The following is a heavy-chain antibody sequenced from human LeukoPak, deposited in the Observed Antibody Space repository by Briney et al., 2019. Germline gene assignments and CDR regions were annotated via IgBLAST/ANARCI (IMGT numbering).Heavy chain of an antibody. CDR1: GFTFRGYA. D-gene: IGHD1-7*01. CDR2: ISGSGGST. CDR3: AKNYEDAFDI. V-gene: IGHV3-23*01. J-gene: IGHJ3*02. Sequence: GGSLRLSCAASGFTFRGYAMGWVRQAPGKGLEWVSAISGSGGSTYYADSVKGRFTISRDNSKNTPYLQMNSLRAEDTAVYYCAKNYEDAFDIWGQGTMVTVSS.